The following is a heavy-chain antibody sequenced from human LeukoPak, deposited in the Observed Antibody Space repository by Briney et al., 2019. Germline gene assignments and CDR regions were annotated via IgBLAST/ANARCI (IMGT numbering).Heavy chain of an antibody. CDR2: IYSGGST. Sequence: PGGSLRLSCAASGFTDSSNYMSWVRQAPGKGLEWVSVIYSGGSTYYADSVKGRFTISRDNSKNTLYLQMNSLRAEDTAVYYCARGGYVVRGNDAFDIWGQGTMVTVSS. CDR3: ARGGYVVRGNDAFDI. D-gene: IGHD3-10*01. J-gene: IGHJ3*02. CDR1: GFTDSSNY. V-gene: IGHV3-66*01.